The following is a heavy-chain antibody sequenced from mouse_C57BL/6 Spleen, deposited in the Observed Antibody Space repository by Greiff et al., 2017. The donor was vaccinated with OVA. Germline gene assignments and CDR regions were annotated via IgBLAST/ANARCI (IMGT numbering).Heavy chain of an antibody. Sequence: VQLQQSGPELVKPGASVKISCKASGYTFTDYYMNWVKQSHGKSLEWIGDINPNNGGTSYNQKFKGKATLTVDKSSSTAYMELRSLTSEDSAVYYCARGDFDYWGKGTTLTVSS. V-gene: IGHV1-26*01. CDR1: GYTFTDYY. J-gene: IGHJ2*01. CDR3: ARGDFDY. CDR2: INPNNGGT.